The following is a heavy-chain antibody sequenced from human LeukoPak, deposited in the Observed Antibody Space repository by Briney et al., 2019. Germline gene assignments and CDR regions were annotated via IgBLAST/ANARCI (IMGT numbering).Heavy chain of an antibody. Sequence: SETLSLTCAVYGGSSSGYYWSWIRQPAGKGLEWIGRIYTSGSTNYNPSLKSRVTMSVDTSKNQFSLKLSSVTAADTAVYYCARDEYYYDSSGYRLFDYWGQGTLVTVSS. J-gene: IGHJ4*02. D-gene: IGHD3-22*01. CDR3: ARDEYYYDSSGYRLFDY. CDR2: IYTSGST. CDR1: GGSSSGYY. V-gene: IGHV4-4*07.